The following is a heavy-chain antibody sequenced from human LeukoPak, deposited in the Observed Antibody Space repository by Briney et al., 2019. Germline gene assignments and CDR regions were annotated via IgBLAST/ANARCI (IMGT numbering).Heavy chain of an antibody. D-gene: IGHD3-10*01. Sequence: GGSLRLSCAASGFTFSTYSMNWVRQAPGKGLEWVSYISSSGSTIYYADSVKGRFTISRDNAKNSLYLQMNSLRAEDTAVYYCARGSGYYGSGSLDYWGQGTLVTVSS. CDR2: ISSSGSTI. CDR3: ARGSGYYGSGSLDY. J-gene: IGHJ4*02. CDR1: GFTFSTYS. V-gene: IGHV3-48*01.